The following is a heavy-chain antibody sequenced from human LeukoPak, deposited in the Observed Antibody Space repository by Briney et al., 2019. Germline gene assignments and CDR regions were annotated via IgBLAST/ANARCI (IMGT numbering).Heavy chain of an antibody. CDR1: GGTFSSYA. J-gene: IGHJ6*03. Sequence: SAKVSCKASGGTFSSYAISWVRQAPGQGLEWMGGIIPIFGTANYAQKFQGRVTITTDESTSTAYMELSSLRSEDTAVYYCAREGGSYPAPEYYYYYYYMDVWGKGTTVTVSS. CDR2: IIPIFGTA. CDR3: AREGGSYPAPEYYYYYYYMDV. V-gene: IGHV1-69*05. D-gene: IGHD1-26*01.